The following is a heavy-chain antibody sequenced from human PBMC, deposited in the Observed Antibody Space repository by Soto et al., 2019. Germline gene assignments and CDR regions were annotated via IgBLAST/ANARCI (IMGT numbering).Heavy chain of an antibody. CDR2: INPSGGST. D-gene: IGHD2-2*01. J-gene: IGHJ5*02. Sequence: ASVKVSCKPSGSTFTTSYMHWVRQAPGQGIEWMGIINPSGGSTSYAQKFQGRVTMTRDTSTSTVYMELSSLRSEDTAVYYCARGCSSSSCYCKLSSWFDPWGQGTLVTVSS. CDR3: ARGCSSSSCYCKLSSWFDP. V-gene: IGHV1-46*03. CDR1: GSTFTTSY.